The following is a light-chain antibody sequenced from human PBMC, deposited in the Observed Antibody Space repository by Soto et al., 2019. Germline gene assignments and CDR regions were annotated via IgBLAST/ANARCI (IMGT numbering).Light chain of an antibody. J-gene: IGLJ1*01. CDR3: CSYAGSSTLYV. V-gene: IGLV2-23*02. Sequence: QSVLTQPASVSGSPVQSSTLSCTGTSSDVGSYNLVSWYQQHPGKAPKLMIYEVSKRPSGVSNRFSGSKSGNTASLTISGLQAEDEADYYCCSYAGSSTLYVFGTGTKSPS. CDR1: SSDVGSYNL. CDR2: EVS.